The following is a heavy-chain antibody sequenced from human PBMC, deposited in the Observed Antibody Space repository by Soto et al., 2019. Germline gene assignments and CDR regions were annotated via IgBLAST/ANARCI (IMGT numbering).Heavy chain of an antibody. D-gene: IGHD3-3*01. CDR2: ISGSGIST. CDR3: APVYDFWSGHPGKYFDC. CDR1: GFTFSSYA. J-gene: IGHJ4*02. Sequence: PGGSLRLSCAASGFTFSSYAMSWVRQAPGQGPEWVSGISGSGISTYYADSVEGRFTISRDNSKSTLFLQMNSLRDEDTAVYYCAPVYDFWSGHPGKYFDCWGQGTLVTVSS. V-gene: IGHV3-23*01.